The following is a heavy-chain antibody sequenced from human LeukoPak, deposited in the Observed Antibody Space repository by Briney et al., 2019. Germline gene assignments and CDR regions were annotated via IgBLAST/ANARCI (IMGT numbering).Heavy chain of an antibody. D-gene: IGHD3-10*01. V-gene: IGHV3-23*01. CDR1: GFTFSSYV. Sequence: PGGSLRLSCAASGFTFSSYVMSWVRQAPGKGLEWVSAISGSGGSTYYADSVKGRFTLSRDSSKNTLYLQMNSLRAEDTAVYYCAKISVRDPQDTSGVDYWGQGTLVTVSS. J-gene: IGHJ4*02. CDR2: ISGSGGST. CDR3: AKISVRDPQDTSGVDY.